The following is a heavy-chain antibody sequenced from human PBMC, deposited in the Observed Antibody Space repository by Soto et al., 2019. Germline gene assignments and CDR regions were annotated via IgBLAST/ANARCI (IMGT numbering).Heavy chain of an antibody. J-gene: IGHJ5*02. V-gene: IGHV1-69*13. CDR2: IIPIFGTA. CDR3: ARDTRLTYSSSSFDP. CDR1: GGTFSSYA. Sequence: ASVKVSCKASGGTFSSYAISWVRQAPGQGLEWMGGIIPIFGTANYAQKFQGRVTITADESTSTAYMELSSLRSEDTAVYYCARDTRLTYSSSSFDPWGQGTLVTVSS. D-gene: IGHD6-13*01.